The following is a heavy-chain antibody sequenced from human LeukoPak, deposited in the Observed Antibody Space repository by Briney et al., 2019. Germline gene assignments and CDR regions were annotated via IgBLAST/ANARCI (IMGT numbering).Heavy chain of an antibody. CDR1: GFTFSSYA. J-gene: IGHJ3*02. CDR2: ISGSGGST. Sequence: PGGSLGLSCAASGFTFSSYAMSWVRQAPGKGLEWVSAISGSGGSTYYADSVKGRFTISRDNSKNTLYLQMNSLRAEDTAVYYCAKDSPYYDILTGYYNAFDIWGQGTMVTVSS. V-gene: IGHV3-23*01. CDR3: AKDSPYYDILTGYYNAFDI. D-gene: IGHD3-9*01.